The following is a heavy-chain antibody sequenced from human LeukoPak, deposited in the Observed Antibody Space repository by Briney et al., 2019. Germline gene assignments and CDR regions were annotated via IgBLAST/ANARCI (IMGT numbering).Heavy chain of an antibody. D-gene: IGHD3-10*01. CDR2: IKEDGSEK. CDR1: GFTFSGYW. J-gene: IGHJ4*02. Sequence: GGSLRLSCAASGFTFSGYWMSWVRQAPGKGLEWVANIKEDGSEKYYVDSVKGRFTISRDNAKNSLYLQMNSLRAEDTAVYYCARYDTGRTFWGQGTLVTVSA. CDR3: ARYDTGRTF. V-gene: IGHV3-7*04.